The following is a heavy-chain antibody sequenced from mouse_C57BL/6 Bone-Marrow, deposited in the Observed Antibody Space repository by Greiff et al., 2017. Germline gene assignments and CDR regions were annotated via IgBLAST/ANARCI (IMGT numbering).Heavy chain of an antibody. D-gene: IGHD1-1*01. J-gene: IGHJ3*01. CDR1: GYSITSGYY. V-gene: IGHV3-6*01. Sequence: EVQLQQSGPGLVKPSQSLSLTCSVTGYSITSGYYWNWIRQFPGNKLEWMGYISYDGSNNYNPSLKNRISITRDPSKTQFFLKLNSLTTEDTATYYCARGGYYGSAWFAYWGQGTLVTVSA. CDR3: ARGGYYGSAWFAY. CDR2: ISYDGSN.